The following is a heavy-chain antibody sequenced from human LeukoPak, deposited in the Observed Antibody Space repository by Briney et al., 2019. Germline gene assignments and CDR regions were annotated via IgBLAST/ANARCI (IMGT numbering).Heavy chain of an antibody. D-gene: IGHD3-22*01. CDR2: IYYSGST. V-gene: IGHV4-30-4*01. J-gene: IGHJ4*02. CDR1: VGSISSVDYY. Sequence: SETLSLTCTVSVGSISSVDYYWSSIRQPPGKGLERIGYIYYSGSTYYNPSLKSRVTISVDTSKNQFSLKLSSVTAADTAVYYCARSEYDSSGYHAYDYWGQGTLVTVSS. CDR3: ARSEYDSSGYHAYDY.